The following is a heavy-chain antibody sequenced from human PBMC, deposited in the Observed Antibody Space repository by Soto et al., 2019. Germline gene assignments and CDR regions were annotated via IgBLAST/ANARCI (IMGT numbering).Heavy chain of an antibody. CDR2: IYYSGST. CDR1: GGSISSGGYY. J-gene: IGHJ3*02. Sequence: PSETLSLTCTVSGGSISSGGYYWSWIRQHPGKGLEWIGYIYYSGSTYYNPSLKSRVTISVDTSKNQFSLKLSSVTAADTAVYYCARDGGNDYGDYHDAFDIWGQGTMVTVSS. V-gene: IGHV4-31*03. D-gene: IGHD4-17*01. CDR3: ARDGGNDYGDYHDAFDI.